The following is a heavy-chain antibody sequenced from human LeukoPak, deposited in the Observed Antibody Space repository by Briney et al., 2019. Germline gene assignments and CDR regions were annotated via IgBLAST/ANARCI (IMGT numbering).Heavy chain of an antibody. J-gene: IGHJ4*02. CDR3: AKDNYDSSGFPDY. V-gene: IGHV3-30*18. D-gene: IGHD3-22*01. Sequence: GRSLRLSCAASGFTFSSYGMHWVRQAPGKGLEWVAVISYDGSNKYYADSVKGRFTVSRDNSKNTLYLQMNSLRAEDTAVYYCAKDNYDSSGFPDYWGQGTLVTVSS. CDR1: GFTFSSYG. CDR2: ISYDGSNK.